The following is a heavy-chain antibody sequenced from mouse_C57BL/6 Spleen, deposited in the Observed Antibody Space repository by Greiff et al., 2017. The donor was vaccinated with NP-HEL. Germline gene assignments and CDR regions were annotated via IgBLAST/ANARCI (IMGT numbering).Heavy chain of an antibody. V-gene: IGHV1-42*01. CDR3: ARLLLPYPYLDY. Sequence: VQLQQSGPELVKPGASVKISCKASGYSFTGYYMNWVKQSPEKSLEWIGEINPSTGGTTYNQKFKAKATLTVDKSSSTAYMQLKSLTSEDSAVYYCARLLLPYPYLDYWGQGTTLTVSS. CDR1: GYSFTGYY. CDR2: INPSTGGT. D-gene: IGHD1-1*01. J-gene: IGHJ2*01.